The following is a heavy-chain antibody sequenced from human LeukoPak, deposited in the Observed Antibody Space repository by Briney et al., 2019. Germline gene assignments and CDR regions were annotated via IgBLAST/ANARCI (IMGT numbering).Heavy chain of an antibody. CDR1: GFTFSSYS. CDR3: ASPRGWEPTDAFDI. J-gene: IGHJ3*02. CDR2: ISSSSSTI. V-gene: IGHV3-48*01. D-gene: IGHD1-26*01. Sequence: GGSLRLSCAASGFTFSSYSMNSVRQAPGKGLEWVSYISSSSSTIYYADSVKGRFTISRDNAKHSLYVQMNSLRAEDRAVYYCASPRGWEPTDAFDIWGQGTMVTVSS.